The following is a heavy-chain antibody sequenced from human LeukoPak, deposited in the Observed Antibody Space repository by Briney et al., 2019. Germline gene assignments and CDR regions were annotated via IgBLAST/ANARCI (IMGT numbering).Heavy chain of an antibody. CDR3: ARDSTLWFGEGYFDY. CDR1: GFTFSSCA. D-gene: IGHD3-10*01. V-gene: IGHV3-30*04. J-gene: IGHJ4*02. CDR2: ISYDGSNK. Sequence: PGRSLRLSCAASGFTFSSCAMHWVRQAPGKGLEWVAVISYDGSNKYYADSVKGRFTISRDNSKNTLYLQMNSLRAEDTAVYYCARDSTLWFGEGYFDYWGQGTLVTVSS.